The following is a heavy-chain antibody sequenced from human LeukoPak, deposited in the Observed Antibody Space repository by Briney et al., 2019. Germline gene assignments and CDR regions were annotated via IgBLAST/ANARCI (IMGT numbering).Heavy chain of an antibody. CDR1: GFTFSSYS. Sequence: SGGSLRLSCAASGFTFSSYSMNWVRQALGKGLEWVSSISSSSSYIYYADSVKGRFTISRDNAKNSLYLQMNSLRAEDTAVYYCARAGVTIDYWGQGTLVTVSS. V-gene: IGHV3-21*01. CDR2: ISSSSSYI. D-gene: IGHD4-17*01. CDR3: ARAGVTIDY. J-gene: IGHJ4*02.